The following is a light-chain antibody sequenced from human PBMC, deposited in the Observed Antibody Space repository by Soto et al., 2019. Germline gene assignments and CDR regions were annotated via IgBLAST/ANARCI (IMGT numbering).Light chain of an antibody. J-gene: IGLJ3*02. CDR2: EVS. CDR1: SSDIGGYNY. V-gene: IGLV2-14*01. CDR3: SSYTSSSTLV. Sequence: QSVLTQPASVSGSPGQSITISCTGTSSDIGGYNYVSWYQQYPGKAPKLMIYEVSNRPPGLSNRFAGSKSGSTASLTISGLQAEDEAVYYCSSYTSSSTLVFGGGTKLTVL.